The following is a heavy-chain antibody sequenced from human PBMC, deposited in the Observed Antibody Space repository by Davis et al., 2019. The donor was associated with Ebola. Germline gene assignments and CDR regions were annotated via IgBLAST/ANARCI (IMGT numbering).Heavy chain of an antibody. CDR1: GFTFSSYD. D-gene: IGHD2-15*01. CDR3: ARGLSGGSWPTAIRFDP. J-gene: IGHJ5*02. V-gene: IGHV3-13*01. Sequence: GGSLRLSCAASGFTFSSYDMHWVRQATGKGLEWVSAIGTAGYTYYPGSVKGRFTISRENAKNSLYLQMNSLRAEDTAVYYCARGLSGGSWPTAIRFDPWGQGTLVTVSS. CDR2: IGTAGYT.